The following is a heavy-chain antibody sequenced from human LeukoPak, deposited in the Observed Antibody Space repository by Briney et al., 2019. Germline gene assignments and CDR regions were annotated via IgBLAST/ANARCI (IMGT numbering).Heavy chain of an antibody. J-gene: IGHJ4*02. CDR1: GFTFSSYA. CDR3: ARDFSSYYASSVNYGDACIDY. V-gene: IGHV3-30*04. D-gene: IGHD3-22*01. Sequence: PGGSLRLSCAASGFTFSSYAMHWVRQAPGKGLEWVAVISYDGNNKYYANSLKGRFTISRDNSKNTLYLKMNRLGLEDTAVYYCARDFSSYYASSVNYGDACIDYWGQGTLVTVSS. CDR2: ISYDGNNK.